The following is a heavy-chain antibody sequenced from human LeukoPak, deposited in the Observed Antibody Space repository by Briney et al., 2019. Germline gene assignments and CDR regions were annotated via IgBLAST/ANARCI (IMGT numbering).Heavy chain of an antibody. CDR1: GYTLTELS. Sequence: ASVKVSCKVSGYTLTELSMHWVRQAPGKGLEWMGGFDPEDGETIYAQKFQGRVTMTEDTSTDTAYMELSSLRSEDTAVYYCAIAQCSSTSCYAPLYYYYGMDVWGQGTTVTVSS. CDR3: AIAQCSSTSCYAPLYYYYGMDV. V-gene: IGHV1-24*01. D-gene: IGHD2-2*01. J-gene: IGHJ6*02. CDR2: FDPEDGET.